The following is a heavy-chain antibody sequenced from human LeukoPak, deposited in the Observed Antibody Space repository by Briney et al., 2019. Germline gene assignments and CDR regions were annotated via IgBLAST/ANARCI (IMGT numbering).Heavy chain of an antibody. CDR3: ARDRTHFDY. CDR2: IYYSGST. J-gene: IGHJ4*02. Sequence: PSETLSLTCTVSGGSISSYYWSWIRQPPGKGLEWIGYIYYSGSTNYNPSLKSRVTISVDTSKNQFSLRLSSVTAADTAVYYCARDRTHFDYWGQGTLVTVSS. V-gene: IGHV4-59*01. CDR1: GGSISSYY.